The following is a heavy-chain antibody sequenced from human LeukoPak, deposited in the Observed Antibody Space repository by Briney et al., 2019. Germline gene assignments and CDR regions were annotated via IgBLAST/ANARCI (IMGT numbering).Heavy chain of an antibody. CDR1: GFIFSNYA. Sequence: GGSLRLSYAASGFIFSNYAMSWVRQAPGKGLEWVSSISGSGGNTYYAGSVKGRFTISRDNSKNTLYLQMNSLRAEDTAVYYCAKVTTYSSGWTYYFDYWGQGTLVTVSS. J-gene: IGHJ4*02. CDR2: ISGSGGNT. V-gene: IGHV3-23*01. D-gene: IGHD6-19*01. CDR3: AKVTTYSSGWTYYFDY.